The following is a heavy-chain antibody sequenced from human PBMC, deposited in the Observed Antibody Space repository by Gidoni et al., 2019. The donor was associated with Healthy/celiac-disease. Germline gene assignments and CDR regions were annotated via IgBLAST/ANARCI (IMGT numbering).Heavy chain of an antibody. CDR2: ISGSGGST. D-gene: IGHD4-17*01. CDR3: AKDTAATVSYGGYFDY. V-gene: IGHV3-23*01. J-gene: IGHJ4*02. CDR1: GFNFSSSA. Sequence: EVQLLESGGGLVQPGGSLGLPCAASGFNFSSSARSWVRQAPGKGLECVSAISGSGGSTYYEDSVKGRFTISRDNSKNTLYLQMNSLRAEDTAVYYCAKDTAATVSYGGYFDYWGQGTLVTVSS.